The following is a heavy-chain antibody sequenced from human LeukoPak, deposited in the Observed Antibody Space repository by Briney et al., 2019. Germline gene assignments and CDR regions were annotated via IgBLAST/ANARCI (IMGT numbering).Heavy chain of an antibody. CDR2: IKSKTDGGTT. V-gene: IGHV3-15*01. D-gene: IGHD3-22*01. J-gene: IGHJ3*02. CDR3: TTGVIVTMIVVVHHSSAFDI. Sequence: PGGSLRLSCAASGFTFSTYWMHWVRQAPGKGLEWVGRIKSKTDGGTTDYAAPVKGRFTISRDDSKNTLYLQMNSLKTEDTAVYYCTTGVIVTMIVVVHHSSAFDIWGQGTMVTVSS. CDR1: GFTFSTYW.